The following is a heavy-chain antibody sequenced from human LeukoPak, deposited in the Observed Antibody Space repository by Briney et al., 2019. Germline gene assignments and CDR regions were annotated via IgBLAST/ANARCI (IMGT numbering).Heavy chain of an antibody. CDR3: ARSLYDFWSGYYPLGY. CDR1: GGSISSYY. V-gene: IGHV4-4*07. Sequence: SETLSLTCTVSGGSISSYYWSWIRQPAGKGLEWIGRIYTSGSTNYNPSLKSRVTMSVDTSKNQISLKLSSVTAADTAVYYCARSLYDFWSGYYPLGYWGQGTLVTVSS. D-gene: IGHD3-3*01. CDR2: IYTSGST. J-gene: IGHJ4*02.